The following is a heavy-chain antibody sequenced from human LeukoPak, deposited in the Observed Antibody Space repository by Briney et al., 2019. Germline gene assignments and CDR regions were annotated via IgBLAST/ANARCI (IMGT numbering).Heavy chain of an antibody. CDR2: IWYGGSNQ. CDR1: GFTFTNYG. V-gene: IGHV3-30*02. Sequence: GGSLRLSCVASGFTFTNYGMHWVRQAPGKGLEWVAVIWYGGSNQFYADSVKGRFTISRDNSKNTLYLQMSSLRAEDTAVYYCAKESTYYYDSSAFDIWGQGTMVTASS. D-gene: IGHD3-22*01. CDR3: AKESTYYYDSSAFDI. J-gene: IGHJ3*02.